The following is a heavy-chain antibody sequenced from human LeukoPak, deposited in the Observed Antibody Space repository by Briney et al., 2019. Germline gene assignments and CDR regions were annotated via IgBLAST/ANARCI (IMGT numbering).Heavy chain of an antibody. CDR1: GFDFSSNW. CDR3: AKDHYWSIDY. Sequence: GGSLRLSCAASGFDFSSNWMHWVRHAPGQGLVWVSRIKGDGISTNYADSVKGRFTISRDIAKSTLYLQMNSLRAEDTGVYYCAKDHYWSIDYWGRGTLVTVSS. V-gene: IGHV3-74*01. CDR2: IKGDGIST. D-gene: IGHD3-3*01. J-gene: IGHJ4*02.